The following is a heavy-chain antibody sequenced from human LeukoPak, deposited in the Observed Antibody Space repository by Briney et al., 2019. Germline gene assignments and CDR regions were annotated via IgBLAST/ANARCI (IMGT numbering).Heavy chain of an antibody. J-gene: IGHJ5*02. D-gene: IGHD6-13*01. V-gene: IGHV4-59*12. CDR2: IYYSGST. CDR1: SGSISSDY. Sequence: SETLSLTCTVSSGSISSDYWSWIRQPPGKGLEWIGYIYYSGSTNYNPSLKSRVTISVDKSKNQFSLKLSSVTAADTAVYYCARRHSSSWYPNWFDPWGQGTLVTVSS. CDR3: ARRHSSSWYPNWFDP.